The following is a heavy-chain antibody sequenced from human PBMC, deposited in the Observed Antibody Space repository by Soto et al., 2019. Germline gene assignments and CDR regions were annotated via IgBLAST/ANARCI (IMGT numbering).Heavy chain of an antibody. D-gene: IGHD1-1*01. CDR1: RASITYFS. CDR3: ARGHNSDYYYTIDV. Sequence: SETLSLTCAVSRASITYFSWSWIRQSAGKGLEWIGRISSSGGTNYNPSLKSRVTMSLDMSKNQFSLNLSSVTAADTAVYYCARGHNSDYYYTIDVWGQGTSVTASS. V-gene: IGHV4-4*07. CDR2: ISSSGGT. J-gene: IGHJ6*02.